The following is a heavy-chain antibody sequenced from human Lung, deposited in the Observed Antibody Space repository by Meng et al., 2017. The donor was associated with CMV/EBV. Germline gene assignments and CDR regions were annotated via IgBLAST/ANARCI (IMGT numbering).Heavy chain of an antibody. CDR3: ARVKGTTGPAYYFDY. Sequence: SXXVSXKASGGTFSSYTISWVRQAPGQGLEWMGRIIPILGIANYAQKFQGRVTITADKSTSTAYMELSSLRSEDTAVYYCARVKGTTGPAYYFDYWGLGTLVTVSS. V-gene: IGHV1-69*02. CDR2: IIPILGIA. D-gene: IGHD4-11*01. CDR1: GGTFSSYT. J-gene: IGHJ4*02.